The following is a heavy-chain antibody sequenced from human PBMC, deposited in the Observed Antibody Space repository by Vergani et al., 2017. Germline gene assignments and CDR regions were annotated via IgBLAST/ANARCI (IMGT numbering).Heavy chain of an antibody. CDR3: ARDRGGGSYYFDAFDI. CDR1: GGSISSYY. V-gene: IGHV4-59*01. Sequence: QVQLQESGPGLVKPSETLSLTCTVSGGSISSYYWSWIRQPPGKGLEWIGYIYYSGSTNYNPSLKSRVTISVETSKNQFSLKLSSVTAADTAVYYCARDRGGGSYYFDAFDIWGQGTMVTVSS. J-gene: IGHJ3*02. D-gene: IGHD1-26*01. CDR2: IYYSGST.